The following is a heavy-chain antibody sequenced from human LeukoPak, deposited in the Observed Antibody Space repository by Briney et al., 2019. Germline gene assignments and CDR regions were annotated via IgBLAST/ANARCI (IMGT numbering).Heavy chain of an antibody. CDR1: GGSISSSPYY. CDR3: ARVATIAVAGTFINN. D-gene: IGHD6-19*01. J-gene: IGHJ4*02. CDR2: IYYSGTT. Sequence: SETLSLTCTVSGGSISSSPYYWGWIRQPPGKGLEWIGSIYYSGTTHYSPSLESRVTISVDTSKNQFSLKLASVTAADTAVYYCARVATIAVAGTFINNWGQGTLVTVSS. V-gene: IGHV4-39*07.